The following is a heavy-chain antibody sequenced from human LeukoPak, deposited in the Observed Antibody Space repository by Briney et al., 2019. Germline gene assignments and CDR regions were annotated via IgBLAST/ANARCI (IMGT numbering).Heavy chain of an antibody. CDR3: AKDPPRAAWFSADYTNYGD. J-gene: IGHJ4*02. Sequence: GSLRLSCAASGFTFSSYSMNWVRQAPGKGLEWVSSISSSSSYIYYADSVKGRFTISRDNAKNSLYLQMNSLRAEDTAVYYCAKDPPRAAWFSADYTNYGDWGQGTLVTVSS. V-gene: IGHV3-21*01. D-gene: IGHD4-11*01. CDR2: ISSSSSYI. CDR1: GFTFSSYS.